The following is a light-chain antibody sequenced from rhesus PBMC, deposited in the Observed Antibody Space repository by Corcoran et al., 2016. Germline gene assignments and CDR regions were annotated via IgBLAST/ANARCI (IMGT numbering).Light chain of an antibody. V-gene: IGKV1-74*01. J-gene: IGKJ4*01. CDR3: QHNYGTPPT. CDR1: ENVNNY. Sequence: DIQMTQSPSSLSASVGDRVTITCRTSENVNNYLNWYQQKPGKAPKLLSYKASTLQSGVPSRFSGSGSGTYYTFTISSLQSEDVATYYCQHNYGTPPTFGGGTKVEIK. CDR2: KAS.